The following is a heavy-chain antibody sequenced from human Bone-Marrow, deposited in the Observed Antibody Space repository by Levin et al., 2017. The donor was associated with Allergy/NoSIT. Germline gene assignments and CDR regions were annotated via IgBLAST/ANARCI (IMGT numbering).Heavy chain of an antibody. Sequence: KPSETLSLTCTVSGGSISSGGYYWSWIRQHPGKGLEWIGYIYYSGSTYYNPSLKSRVTISVDTSKNQFSLKLSSVTAADTAVYYCARAGFYYDSSGYYGYYYFDYWGQGTLVTVSS. V-gene: IGHV4-31*03. J-gene: IGHJ4*02. CDR1: GGSISSGGYY. CDR3: ARAGFYYDSSGYYGYYYFDY. D-gene: IGHD3-22*01. CDR2: IYYSGST.